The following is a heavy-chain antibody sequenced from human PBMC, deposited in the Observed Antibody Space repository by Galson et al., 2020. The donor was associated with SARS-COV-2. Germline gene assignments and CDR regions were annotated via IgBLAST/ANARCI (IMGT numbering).Heavy chain of an antibody. V-gene: IGHV3-74*03. CDR2: INTDDSAR. CDR3: ARVRDTWADDAFDV. J-gene: IGHJ3*01. CDR1: GFTFNYYW. Sequence: GASLKISCAASGFTFNYYWMHWVRQAPGKGLVWVAHINTDDSARTYADSVKGRFTISRDNAKNRLYLQMNSLTGEDTAVYYCARVRDTWADDAFDVWGQGTMVIVSS. D-gene: IGHD7-27*01.